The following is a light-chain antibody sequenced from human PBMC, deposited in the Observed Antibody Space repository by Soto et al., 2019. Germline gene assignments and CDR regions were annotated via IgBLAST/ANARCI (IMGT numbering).Light chain of an antibody. CDR1: NSDVGGYNY. V-gene: IGLV2-14*01. CDR2: EVS. Sequence: QSALTQPASVSGSPGQSITISCTGTNSDVGGYNYVSWSQQHPGKAPQLMIYEVSNRPSGVSNRFSGSKSGNTASLTISGLQAEDEADYYFSSYTSSSTYVFGTGTKLTVL. CDR3: SSYTSSSTYV. J-gene: IGLJ1*01.